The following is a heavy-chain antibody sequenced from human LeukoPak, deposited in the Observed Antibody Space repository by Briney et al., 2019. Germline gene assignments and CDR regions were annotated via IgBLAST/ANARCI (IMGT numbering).Heavy chain of an antibody. V-gene: IGHV3-33*01. Sequence: GRSLRLSCAASGFTFSSYGMHWVRQAPGKGLEWVAVIWYDGSNKYYADSVKGRFTISRDNSKNTLYLQMNSLRAEDTAIYYCARSLPYGTTWYGRSDFWGQGTLVTVSS. CDR2: IWYDGSNK. CDR3: ARSLPYGTTWYGRSDF. CDR1: GFTFSSYG. J-gene: IGHJ4*02. D-gene: IGHD6-13*01.